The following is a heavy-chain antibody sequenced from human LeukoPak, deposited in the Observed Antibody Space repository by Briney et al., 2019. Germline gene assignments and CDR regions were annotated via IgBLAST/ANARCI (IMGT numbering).Heavy chain of an antibody. Sequence: GGSLRLSCAASGFTFSSYGMHWVRQAPGKGLEWVAFIRYDGSNKYYADSVKGRFTISRDNSKNTLYLQMNSLRAEDTAVYYCAKAGYSGYDPLDYWGQGTLVAVSS. CDR1: GFTFSSYG. D-gene: IGHD5-12*01. V-gene: IGHV3-30*02. J-gene: IGHJ4*02. CDR2: IRYDGSNK. CDR3: AKAGYSGYDPLDY.